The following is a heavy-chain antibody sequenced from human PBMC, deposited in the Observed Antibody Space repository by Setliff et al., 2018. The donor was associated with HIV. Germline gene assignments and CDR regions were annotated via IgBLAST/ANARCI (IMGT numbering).Heavy chain of an antibody. CDR2: IYYSGRT. J-gene: IGHJ4*02. CDR1: GGSISSSSYY. CDR3: ASCHVGIAHDFNN. Sequence: NPSETLSLTCTVSGGSISSSSYYWGWIRQPPGKGLEWIGSIYYSGRTYYNPSLKSRVTIAVDTSTNQVSLKLKSMTAADTAVYYCASCHVGIAHDFNNWGQGALVTVSS. V-gene: IGHV4-39*01. D-gene: IGHD2-21*01.